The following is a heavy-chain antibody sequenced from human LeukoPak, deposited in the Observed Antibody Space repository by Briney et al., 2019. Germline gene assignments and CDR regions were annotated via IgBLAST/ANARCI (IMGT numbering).Heavy chain of an antibody. CDR2: INPSGGGT. Sequence: ASVKVSSKASGFSFTSYYMHWVRQAPGQGLEWMGIINPSGGGTNYAQNFQGRVTMTRDTSTSTVYVELSSLRSEDTAVYYCAKEARIGNTGGSLDYWGQGTLVTVSS. D-gene: IGHD2-8*02. V-gene: IGHV1-46*01. CDR1: GFSFTSYY. J-gene: IGHJ4*02. CDR3: AKEARIGNTGGSLDY.